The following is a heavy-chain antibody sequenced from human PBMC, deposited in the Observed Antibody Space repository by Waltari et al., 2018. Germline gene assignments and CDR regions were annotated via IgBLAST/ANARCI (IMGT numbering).Heavy chain of an antibody. J-gene: IGHJ5*02. Sequence: EVQLLESGGGLVQPGGSLRLPCAASGFTFRIYAMSWVRQAPGKGLAWASAISGSGGSTYYADSVKGRFTISRDNSKNTLYLQMNSLRAEDTAVYYCAKEWDSSSWYPWGQGTLVTVSS. CDR2: ISGSGGST. CDR3: AKEWDSSSWYP. D-gene: IGHD6-13*01. V-gene: IGHV3-23*01. CDR1: GFTFRIYA.